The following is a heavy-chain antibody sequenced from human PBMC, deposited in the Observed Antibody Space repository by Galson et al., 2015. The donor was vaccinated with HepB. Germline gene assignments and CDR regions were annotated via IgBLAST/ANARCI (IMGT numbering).Heavy chain of an antibody. J-gene: IGHJ4*02. V-gene: IGHV1-2*05. Sequence: SVKVSCKASGYTFTGYYMHWVRQAPGQGLEWMGRINPNSGGTNYAQKFQGRVTMTRDTSISTAYMELSRLRSDDTVVYYCARGGRLVVATIWGEYFDYWGQGTLVTVSS. CDR3: ARGGRLVVATIWGEYFDY. CDR2: INPNSGGT. D-gene: IGHD5-12*01. CDR1: GYTFTGYY.